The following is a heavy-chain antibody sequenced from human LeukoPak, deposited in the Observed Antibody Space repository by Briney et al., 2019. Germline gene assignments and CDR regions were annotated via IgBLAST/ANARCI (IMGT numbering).Heavy chain of an antibody. D-gene: IGHD5-18*01. Sequence: GGSLRLSCAASGSTFSDYSMSWVRQAPGKRLEWVSYISSTSTMTYYADSVKGRITISRDNDKYSLYLEMKSLRAEDTAVYYCAREGLRKDTSMARLSYYYYYMDVWGKGTTVTVSS. CDR2: ISSTSTMT. CDR1: GSTFSDYS. V-gene: IGHV3-48*01. J-gene: IGHJ6*03. CDR3: AREGLRKDTSMARLSYYYYYMDV.